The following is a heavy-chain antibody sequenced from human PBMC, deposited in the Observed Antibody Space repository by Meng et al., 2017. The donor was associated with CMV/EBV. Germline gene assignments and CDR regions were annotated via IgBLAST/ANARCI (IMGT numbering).Heavy chain of an antibody. J-gene: IGHJ5*02. Sequence: GESLKISCKGSGYSFTSYWIGWVRQMPGKGLEWMGIIYPGDSDTRYSPSFQGQVTISADKSISTAYLQWSSLKASDTAMYYCARGYCSSTSCRTGVWFDPWGQGTLVTVSS. D-gene: IGHD2-2*01. CDR1: GYSFTSYW. CDR2: IYPGDSDT. V-gene: IGHV5-51*01. CDR3: ARGYCSSTSCRTGVWFDP.